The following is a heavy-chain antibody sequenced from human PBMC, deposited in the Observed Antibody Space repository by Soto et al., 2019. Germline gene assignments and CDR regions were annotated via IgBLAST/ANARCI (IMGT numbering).Heavy chain of an antibody. CDR2: IHPGDSDT. CDR3: ARSRTYGGNSFDY. CDR1: GYTFTSYW. V-gene: IGHV5-51*01. Sequence: ESLNLSGSTSGYTFTSYWIGWVRQLPGKGLEWMGIIHPGDSDTRYSPSFQGQVTISADKSISTASLQWSSLKASDSATYYCARSRTYGGNSFDYWGQGTLVTVSS. J-gene: IGHJ4*02. D-gene: IGHD2-15*01.